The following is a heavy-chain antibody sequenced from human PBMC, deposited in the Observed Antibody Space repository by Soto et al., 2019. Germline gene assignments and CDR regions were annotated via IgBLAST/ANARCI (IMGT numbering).Heavy chain of an antibody. CDR1: GYTVTGYY. Sequence: ASVKVSCKASGYTVTGYYMHWVRQAPGQGLEWMGWINPNSGGTNYAQKFQGWVTMTRDTSISTAYMELSRLRSDDTAVYYCASAGPHYYDSSGYEFPNWFDPWGQGTLVTVSS. D-gene: IGHD3-22*01. J-gene: IGHJ5*02. CDR2: INPNSGGT. CDR3: ASAGPHYYDSSGYEFPNWFDP. V-gene: IGHV1-2*04.